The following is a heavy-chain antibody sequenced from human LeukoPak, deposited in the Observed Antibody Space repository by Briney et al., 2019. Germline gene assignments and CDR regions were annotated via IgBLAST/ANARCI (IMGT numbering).Heavy chain of an antibody. Sequence: PGGSLRLSCAASGFTVSSNYMSWVRQAPGKGLEWVANIKEDGSVNYYVDSVKGRFTISRDNAKNSLYLQMNSLRVEDTAVYYCTRGMTVAANWFDSWGRGTLVTVSS. V-gene: IGHV3-7*04. CDR1: GFTVSSNY. CDR3: TRGMTVAANWFDS. CDR2: IKEDGSVN. J-gene: IGHJ5*01. D-gene: IGHD6-19*01.